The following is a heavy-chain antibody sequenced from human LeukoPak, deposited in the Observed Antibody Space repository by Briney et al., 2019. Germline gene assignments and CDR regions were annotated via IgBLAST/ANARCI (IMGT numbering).Heavy chain of an antibody. Sequence: GGSLRLSCAASGFTFSSYSMNWVRQAPGKGLEWVSAISGSGGSTYYADSVKGRFTISRDNSKNTLYLQMNSLRAEDTAVYYSAKDLSSSYSSSWYGDGTFDYWGQGTLVTVSS. D-gene: IGHD6-13*01. CDR3: AKDLSSSYSSSWYGDGTFDY. CDR2: ISGSGGST. J-gene: IGHJ4*02. V-gene: IGHV3-23*01. CDR1: GFTFSSYS.